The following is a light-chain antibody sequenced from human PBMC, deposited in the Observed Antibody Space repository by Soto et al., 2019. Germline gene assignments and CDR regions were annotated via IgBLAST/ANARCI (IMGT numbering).Light chain of an antibody. V-gene: IGKV1-33*01. CDR3: QHYDNLPS. J-gene: IGKJ4*01. CDR1: QGISNY. CDR2: DAS. Sequence: DIQMTQSPSSLSASVGDRVTITCQASQGISNYLNGYQQKAGTAPKLLIYDASHLERGVPSRFSGSGSGTECTFTISRLQPEDIATYYCQHYDNLPSFGGGTKVETK.